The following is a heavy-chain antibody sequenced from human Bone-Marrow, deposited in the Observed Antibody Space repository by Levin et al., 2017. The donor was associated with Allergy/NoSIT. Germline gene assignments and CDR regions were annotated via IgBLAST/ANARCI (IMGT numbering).Heavy chain of an antibody. CDR1: GFRFSDHY. CDR2: SRNKAERYTT. CDR3: ARGRHSFDY. D-gene: IGHD1-1*01. V-gene: IGHV3-72*01. J-gene: IGHJ4*02. Sequence: GGSLRLSCAVSGFRFSDHYMDWVRQAPGKGLEWVGRSRNKAERYTTDYAASVKGRFTISRDDSENSLYLQMSSLETDDTAVDYCARGRHSFDYWGRGTLVTVSS.